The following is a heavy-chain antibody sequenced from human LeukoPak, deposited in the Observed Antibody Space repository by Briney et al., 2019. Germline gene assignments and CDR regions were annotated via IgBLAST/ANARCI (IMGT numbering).Heavy chain of an antibody. CDR3: TRDGITAAYFDC. J-gene: IGHJ4*02. V-gene: IGHV3-49*04. D-gene: IGHD6-13*01. CDR1: GFTFGDYA. CDR2: IRSKAYGGTT. Sequence: QPGRSLRLSCTTSGFTFGDYALSWVRQAPGKGLEWVGFIRSKAYGGTTEYAASVKGRFTISRDDSKSIAYLQMNSLKTEDTAVYYCTRDGITAAYFDCWGQGTLVTVSS.